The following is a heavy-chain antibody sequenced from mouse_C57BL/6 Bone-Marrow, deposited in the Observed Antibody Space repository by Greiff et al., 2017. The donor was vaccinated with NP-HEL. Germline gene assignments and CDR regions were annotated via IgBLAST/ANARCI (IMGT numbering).Heavy chain of an antibody. J-gene: IGHJ2*01. CDR3: AREGSSSYYFDY. CDR2: ISYDGSN. V-gene: IGHV3-6*01. Sequence: EVQVVESGPGLVKPSPSLSLTCSVTGYSITSGYYWNWIRQFPGNKLEWMGYISYDGSNNYNPSLKNRISITRDTSKNQFFLKLNSVTTEDTATYCCAREGSSSYYFDYWGQGTTLTVSS. CDR1: GYSITSGYY. D-gene: IGHD1-1*01.